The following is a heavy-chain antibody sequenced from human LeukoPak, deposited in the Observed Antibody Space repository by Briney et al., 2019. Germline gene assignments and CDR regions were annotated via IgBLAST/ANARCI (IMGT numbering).Heavy chain of an antibody. Sequence: SETLSLTCTVSGGSISSYWSWIRQPAGKGLAWIGRIYGSGTTTYNPSLQSRVSMSIDTSKNQFSLKLMSVTAADTAVYYCARDSGTTGEVKFDPWGQGTLVTVSS. CDR1: GGSISSY. CDR3: ARDSGTTGEVKFDP. CDR2: IYGSGTT. D-gene: IGHD3-10*01. J-gene: IGHJ5*02. V-gene: IGHV4-4*07.